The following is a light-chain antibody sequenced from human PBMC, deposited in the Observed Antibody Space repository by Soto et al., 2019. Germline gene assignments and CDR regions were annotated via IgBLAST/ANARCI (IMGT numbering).Light chain of an antibody. V-gene: IGLV2-8*01. J-gene: IGLJ2*01. CDR2: EVT. CDR1: SSDVGGNNY. CDR3: SSYAGSNNVI. Sequence: QSALTQPPSASGSPGQSVAISCTGTSSDVGGNNYVSWYQQHPGKAAKLMVSEVTKRPSGVPDRFSGSNSGNTASLTVSGLQAEDEADYYCSSYAGSNNVIFGGGTKVTVL.